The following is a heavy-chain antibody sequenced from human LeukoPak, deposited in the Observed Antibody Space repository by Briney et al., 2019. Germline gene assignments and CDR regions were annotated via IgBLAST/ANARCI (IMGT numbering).Heavy chain of an antibody. D-gene: IGHD3-22*01. CDR2: ISGSGGST. CDR1: GFTFSSYA. CDR3: ARDYYDSSGYYYGGY. V-gene: IGHV3-23*01. J-gene: IGHJ4*02. Sequence: GGSLRLSCAASGFTFSSYAMSWVRQAPGKGLEWVSAISGSGGSTYYADSVEGRFTISRDNPKNSLYLQMNSLRAEDTAVYYCARDYYDSSGYYYGGYWGRGTLVTVSS.